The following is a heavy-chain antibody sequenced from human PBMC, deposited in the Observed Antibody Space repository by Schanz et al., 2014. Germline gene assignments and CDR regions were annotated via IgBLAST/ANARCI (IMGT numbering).Heavy chain of an antibody. D-gene: IGHD3-10*01. CDR3: VKEGTVVSGSPRDY. J-gene: IGHJ4*02. V-gene: IGHV3-9*01. CDR1: GFTFDNYA. Sequence: EVQLVESGGGLVQPGRSLRLSCAASGFTFDNYAMHWVRQAPGKGLEWVSSISWNSGSVAYVDSVKGRFTISRDNAKNSLYLQMSSLRADDTAVYYCVKEGTVVSGSPRDYWGQGALVTVSS. CDR2: ISWNSGSV.